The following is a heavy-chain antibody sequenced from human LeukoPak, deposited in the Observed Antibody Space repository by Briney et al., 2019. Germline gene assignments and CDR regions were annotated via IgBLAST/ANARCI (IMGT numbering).Heavy chain of an antibody. CDR2: IYTSGST. D-gene: IGHD6-13*01. Sequence: PSETLSLTCTVSGGSISSHYWSWIRQPPGKGLEWIGYIYTSGSTNYNPSLKSRVTISVDTSKNQFSLKLSSVTAADTAVYYCARHAIAAAGISRFDPWGQGTLVTVSS. CDR3: ARHAIAAAGISRFDP. V-gene: IGHV4-4*09. CDR1: GGSISSHY. J-gene: IGHJ5*02.